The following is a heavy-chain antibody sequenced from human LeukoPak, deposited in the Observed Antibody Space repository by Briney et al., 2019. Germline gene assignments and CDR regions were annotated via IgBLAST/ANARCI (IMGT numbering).Heavy chain of an antibody. J-gene: IGHJ4*02. Sequence: ASVKVSCKASGFPFTSYAIHWVRQAPGQRLEWMGWVNADNSNTKYSQEFQGRVTITADKPTNTAYMELSSLRSEDTAVYYCASGRTDIVVVPATLRNYYFDYWGQGTLVTVSS. D-gene: IGHD2-2*01. CDR1: GFPFTSYA. CDR3: ASGRTDIVVVPATLRNYYFDY. CDR2: VNADNSNT. V-gene: IGHV1-3*03.